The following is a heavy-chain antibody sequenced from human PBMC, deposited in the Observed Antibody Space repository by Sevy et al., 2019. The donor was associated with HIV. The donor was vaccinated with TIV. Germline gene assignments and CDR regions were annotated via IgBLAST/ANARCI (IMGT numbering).Heavy chain of an antibody. D-gene: IGHD1-20*01. CDR2: ITSSSSFI. Sequence: GGSLRLSCAASGFTFRSYSMNWVRQAPGRGLEWVSSITSSSSFIFYAYSVKGRFTISRDNAKNSLFLQMNGLRAEDTAVYYCARPTSGLSEYEPLDNARFYGMDVWGQGTTVTVSS. CDR3: ARPTSGLSEYEPLDNARFYGMDV. V-gene: IGHV3-21*01. J-gene: IGHJ6*02. CDR1: GFTFRSYS.